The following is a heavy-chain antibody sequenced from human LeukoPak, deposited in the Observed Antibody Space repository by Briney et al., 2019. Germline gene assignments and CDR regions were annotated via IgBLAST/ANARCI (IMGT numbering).Heavy chain of an antibody. CDR1: GGSFSGYY. D-gene: IGHD2-2*01. CDR3: ARTLGVIVVVPAARAKRGGWFDP. Sequence: SETLSLTCAVYGGSFSGYYWSWIRQPPGKGLEWIGEINHSGSTNYNPSLKSRVTISVDTSKNQFSLKLSSVTAADTAVYYCARTLGVIVVVPAARAKRGGWFDPWGQGTLVTVSS. CDR2: INHSGST. V-gene: IGHV4-34*01. J-gene: IGHJ5*02.